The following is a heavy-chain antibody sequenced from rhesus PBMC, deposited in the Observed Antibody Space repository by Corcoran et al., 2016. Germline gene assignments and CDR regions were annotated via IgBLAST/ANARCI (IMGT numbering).Heavy chain of an antibody. CDR1: GFTFSSYG. V-gene: IGHV3S5*01. Sequence: EVQLVETGGGLVQPGGSLKLSCAASGFTFSSYGMSWVRQAPGKGLEWVSVMNSGGGSPNYADSVKGRCTISRDNSKNTLSLQMNSLRAEDTAVYYCAKDASSWSNQYGLDSWGQGVVVTVSS. D-gene: IGHD6-13*01. CDR2: MNSGGGSP. CDR3: AKDASSWSNQYGLDS. J-gene: IGHJ6*01.